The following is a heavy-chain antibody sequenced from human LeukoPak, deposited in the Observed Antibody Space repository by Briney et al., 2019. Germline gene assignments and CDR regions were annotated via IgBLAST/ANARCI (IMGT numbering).Heavy chain of an antibody. J-gene: IGHJ3*02. CDR3: ARRKGFAYIAVDHDAFDI. D-gene: IGHD6-19*01. V-gene: IGHV4-59*08. Sequence: SETLSLTCTVSGGSISSYYWSWIRQPPGKGLEWIGDMYYSGSTNYNPSLKSRVTISVDTSKNQFSLKLSSVTAADTAVYYCARRKGFAYIAVDHDAFDIWGQGTMVTVSS. CDR2: MYYSGST. CDR1: GGSISSYY.